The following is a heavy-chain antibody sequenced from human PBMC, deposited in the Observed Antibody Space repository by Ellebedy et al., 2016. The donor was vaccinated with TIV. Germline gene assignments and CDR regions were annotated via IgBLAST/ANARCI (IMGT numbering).Heavy chain of an antibody. CDR1: LVSDGSFGSSNYY. CDR3: ARQGVTATQWTFDI. CDR2: VHSAGTT. V-gene: IGHV4-39*01. J-gene: IGHJ3*02. Sequence: MPSETLSLTCTVSLVSDGSFGSSNYYWGWVWVRQSPGKGLEWIGSVHSAGTTFYTPSLKSRLSLFVDTSNTQVSLRLNSMSAADPAVYYCARQGVTATQWTFDIWGQGKMVIVSS. D-gene: IGHD5-18*01.